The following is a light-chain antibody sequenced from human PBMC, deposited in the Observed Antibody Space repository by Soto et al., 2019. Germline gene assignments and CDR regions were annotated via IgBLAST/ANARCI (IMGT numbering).Light chain of an antibody. J-gene: IGKJ5*01. CDR2: AAS. V-gene: IGKV1-39*01. Sequence: IQLTQSPSSLSASVGDRVTITCRASPAIASFLAWYQQKPGKAPKLLIYAASSLQSGVPSRFSGSGSGTDFTLTISSLQPEDFATYYCQQSYSTPPGFGQGTRLEIK. CDR1: PAIASF. CDR3: QQSYSTPPG.